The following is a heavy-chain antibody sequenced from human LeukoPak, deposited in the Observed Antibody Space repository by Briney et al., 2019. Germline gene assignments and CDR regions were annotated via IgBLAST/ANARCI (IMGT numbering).Heavy chain of an antibody. CDR3: ARGAREQQPDYYYGLDV. V-gene: IGHV3-21*01. CDR2: ISSSSSYI. J-gene: IGHJ6*02. D-gene: IGHD6-13*01. CDR1: GFTFSSYS. Sequence: GGSLRLSCAASGFTFSSYSMNWVRQAPGKGLEWVSSISSSSSYIYYADSVKGRFTISRDNAKNSLYLQMNSLRAEDTAVYYCARGAREQQPDYYYGLDVWGQGTTVTVSS.